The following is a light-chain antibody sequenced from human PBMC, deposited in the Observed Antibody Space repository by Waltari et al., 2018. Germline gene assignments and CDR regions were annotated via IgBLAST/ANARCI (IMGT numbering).Light chain of an antibody. V-gene: IGKV1-5*03. CDR1: QVIYNW. Sequence: DIQMTQSPSTLSASVGDRVPITCRASQVIYNWLAWYQQRPGKAPTLLIYKSSDLESGVPSRFSGSGSGTEFTLTISSLQPDDFATYYCQQYNAYPWTFGQGTNVEIK. CDR3: QQYNAYPWT. J-gene: IGKJ1*01. CDR2: KSS.